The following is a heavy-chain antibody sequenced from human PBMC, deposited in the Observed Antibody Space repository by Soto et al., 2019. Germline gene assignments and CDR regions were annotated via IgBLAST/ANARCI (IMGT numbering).Heavy chain of an antibody. V-gene: IGHV4-34*01. CDR1: GGSFSGYY. J-gene: IGHJ5*01. D-gene: IGHD6-19*01. Sequence: XETLSLTGAVYGGSFSGYYWSWIRQPPGKGLEWIGEINHSGSTNYNPSLKSRVTISVDTSKNQFSLKLSSVTAADTAVYYCARGLYTSGRYKWFDSWGQGILVTVSS. CDR2: INHSGST. CDR3: ARGLYTSGRYKWFDS.